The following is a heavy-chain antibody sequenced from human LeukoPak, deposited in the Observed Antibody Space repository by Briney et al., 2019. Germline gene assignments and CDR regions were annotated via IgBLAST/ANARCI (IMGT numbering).Heavy chain of an antibody. CDR1: GDSSSSYY. Sequence: SETLSLTCSVSGDSSSSYYWSWIRQPAGKGLEWIGRISTSGSTNYNPSLKSRVTMSVDTSKNQFSLKLSSVTAADTAVYYCARVGYNWNLWFDFWGQGTTVTVSS. CDR3: ARVGYNWNLWFDF. D-gene: IGHD1-7*01. J-gene: IGHJ3*01. CDR2: ISTSGST. V-gene: IGHV4-4*07.